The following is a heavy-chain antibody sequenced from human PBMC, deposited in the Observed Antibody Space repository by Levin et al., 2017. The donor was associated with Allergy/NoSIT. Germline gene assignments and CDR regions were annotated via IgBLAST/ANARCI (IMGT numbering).Heavy chain of an antibody. CDR1: GFTFSSYG. CDR3: ARVFGYSGYGPFDY. J-gene: IGHJ4*02. CDR2: IWYDGSNK. V-gene: IGHV3-33*01. D-gene: IGHD5-12*01. Sequence: GGSLRLSCAASGFTFSSYGMHWVRQAPGKGLEWVAVIWYDGSNKYYADSVKGRFTISRDNSKNTLYLQMNSLRAEDTAVYYCARVFGYSGYGPFDYWGQGTLVTVSS.